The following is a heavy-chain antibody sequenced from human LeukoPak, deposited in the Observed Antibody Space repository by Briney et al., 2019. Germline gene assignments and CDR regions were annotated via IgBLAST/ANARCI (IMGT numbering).Heavy chain of an antibody. CDR3: GRLTKNDYDSSGGFDY. Sequence: PGGSLRLSCAASGFTLRRYWMSCVRQAPEKRLEWVASIKEDGSEKYYVDSVKGRFTISRDNAKNSLYLQMNRLRAEDTAVYYCGRLTKNDYDSSGGFDYWGRGTLVTVSS. D-gene: IGHD3-22*01. V-gene: IGHV3-7*01. CDR1: GFTLRRYW. J-gene: IGHJ4*02. CDR2: IKEDGSEK.